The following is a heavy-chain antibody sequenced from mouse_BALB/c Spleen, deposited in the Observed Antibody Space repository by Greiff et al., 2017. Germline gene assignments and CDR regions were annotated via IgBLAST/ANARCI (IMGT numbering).Heavy chain of an antibody. CDR3: AREGNRIYFDY. CDR2: ISYSGST. V-gene: IGHV3-2*02. Sequence: EVKVEESGPGLVKPSQSLSLTCTVTGYSITSDYAWNWIRQFPGNKLEWMGYISYSGSTSYNPSLKSRISITRDTSKNQFFLQLNSVTTEDTATYYCAREGNRIYFDYWGQGTTLTVSS. J-gene: IGHJ2*01. CDR1: GYSITSDYA.